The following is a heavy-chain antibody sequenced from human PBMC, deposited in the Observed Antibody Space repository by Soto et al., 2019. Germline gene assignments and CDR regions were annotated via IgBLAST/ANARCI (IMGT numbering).Heavy chain of an antibody. J-gene: IGHJ4*02. V-gene: IGHV3-9*01. Sequence: PGGSLILSCAASGFTGISNYMSWVRQAPGKGLEWVSGISWNSGSIGYADSAKGRFTISRDNAKNSLYLQMNSLRAEDTDLYYCAKDSRLWDSSGYYGGPFDYWGQGTLVTVSS. CDR2: ISWNSGSI. CDR3: AKDSRLWDSSGYYGGPFDY. D-gene: IGHD3-22*01. CDR1: GFTGISNY.